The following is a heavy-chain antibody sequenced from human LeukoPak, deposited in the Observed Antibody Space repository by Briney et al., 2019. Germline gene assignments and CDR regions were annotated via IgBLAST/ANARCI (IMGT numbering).Heavy chain of an antibody. Sequence: GESLKISCKGSGYSFTSYWNGWVRQMPGKGLEWMGIIYPGDSDTRYSPSFQGQVTISADKSISTAYLQWSSLKASDTAMYYCARTADSSGWSFNYWGQGTLVTVSS. V-gene: IGHV5-51*01. D-gene: IGHD6-19*01. CDR1: GYSFTSYW. CDR3: ARTADSSGWSFNY. CDR2: IYPGDSDT. J-gene: IGHJ4*02.